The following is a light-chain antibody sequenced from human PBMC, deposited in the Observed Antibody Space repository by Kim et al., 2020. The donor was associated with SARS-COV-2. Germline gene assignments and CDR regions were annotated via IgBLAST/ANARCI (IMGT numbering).Light chain of an antibody. CDR1: SIGSKS. J-gene: IGLJ2*01. CDR2: YDS. V-gene: IGLV3-21*04. Sequence: PGKAARSACGGNSIGSKSVHWYQEKPGPAPVLVISYDSDRPSGIPERFSGSNSGNTATLTISRVEAGDEADYYCQVWDSSSDHRVVFGGGTKLTVL. CDR3: QVWDSSSDHRVV.